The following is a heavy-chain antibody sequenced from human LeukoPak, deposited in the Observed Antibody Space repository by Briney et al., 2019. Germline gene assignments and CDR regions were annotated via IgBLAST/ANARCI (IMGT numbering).Heavy chain of an antibody. CDR1: GYTFTGYY. D-gene: IGHD4-17*01. V-gene: IGHV1-2*06. CDR2: INPNSGGT. Sequence: ASVKVSCKASGYTFTGYYMHWVRQAPGQGLEWMGRINPNSGGTNYAQKFQERVTITRDMSTSTAYMELSSLRSEDTAVYYCAASPPLAGDYGVWWFDPWGQGTLVTVSS. CDR3: AASPPLAGDYGVWWFDP. J-gene: IGHJ5*02.